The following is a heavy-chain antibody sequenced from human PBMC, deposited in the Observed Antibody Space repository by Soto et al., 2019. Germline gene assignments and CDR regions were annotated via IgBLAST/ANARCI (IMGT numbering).Heavy chain of an antibody. CDR1: GGSISSSSYY. Sequence: SETLSLTCTVSGGSISSSSYYWGWIRQPPGKGLEWIGSIYYSGSTYYNPSLKSRVTISVDNSKNSLSLQLSSLTAEDTAVYHCARPCSYYDGGAKGNWFDPWGQGTLVTVSS. V-gene: IGHV4-39*07. CDR2: IYYSGST. J-gene: IGHJ5*02. CDR3: ARPCSYYDGGAKGNWFDP. D-gene: IGHD3-16*01.